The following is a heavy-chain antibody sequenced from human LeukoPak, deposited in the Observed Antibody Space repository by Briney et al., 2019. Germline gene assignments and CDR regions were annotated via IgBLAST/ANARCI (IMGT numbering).Heavy chain of an antibody. CDR1: GYTFTGYY. V-gene: IGHV1-2*02. Sequence: ASVKVSCKASGYTFTGYYMHWVRQAPGQGLEWMGWINPNSGGTNYAQKFQGRVTMTRDTSISTDYLELSSLRSEDMAVYYCARESSGWHYYFDYWGQGTLVTVSS. CDR3: ARESSGWHYYFDY. J-gene: IGHJ4*02. CDR2: INPNSGGT. D-gene: IGHD6-19*01.